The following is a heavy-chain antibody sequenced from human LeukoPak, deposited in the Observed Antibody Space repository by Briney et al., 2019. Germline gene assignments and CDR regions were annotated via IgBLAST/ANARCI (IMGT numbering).Heavy chain of an antibody. V-gene: IGHV4-59*01. J-gene: IGHJ2*01. CDR1: GGSISRYY. CDR2: KDYIGRT. CDR3: ARVYYSSSYDYWYFDL. D-gene: IGHD6-13*01. Sequence: SETLSLTCTVSGGSISRYYWSWLRQPPGKGLEWIGYKDYIGRTNYNRSLKSRVTISVDTSKNQFSLKLSSVTAADTAVYYCARVYYSSSYDYWYFDLWGRGTLVTVSS.